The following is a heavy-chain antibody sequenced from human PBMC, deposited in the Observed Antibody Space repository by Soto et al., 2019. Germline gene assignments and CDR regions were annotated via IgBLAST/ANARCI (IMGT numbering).Heavy chain of an antibody. Sequence: ASVKVSCKASGYTFTSYGISWVRQAPGQGLEWMGWISAYNGNTNYAQKLQGRVTMTTDTSTSTAYMELRSLRSDDTAVYYCARGWGSSGPLPYGYFQRWGQGTLVTVSS. V-gene: IGHV1-18*01. CDR1: GYTFTSYG. J-gene: IGHJ1*01. CDR2: ISAYNGNT. D-gene: IGHD3-22*01. CDR3: ARGWGSSGPLPYGYFQR.